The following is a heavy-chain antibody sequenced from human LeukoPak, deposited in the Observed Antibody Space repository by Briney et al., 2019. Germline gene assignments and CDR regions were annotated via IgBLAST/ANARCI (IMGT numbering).Heavy chain of an antibody. D-gene: IGHD6-19*01. CDR1: GFTFSTYW. V-gene: IGHV3-23*01. CDR2: ISPSADST. J-gene: IGHJ3*02. CDR3: AKDQGYNSAWYSRDGFDI. Sequence: GGSLRLSCAASGFTFSTYWMHWVRQAPGKGLEWVSAISPSADSTFYADSGKGRFTISRDNSKNTLYLQMNSLRAEDTAIYYCAKDQGYNSAWYSRDGFDIWGQGTVVTVSS.